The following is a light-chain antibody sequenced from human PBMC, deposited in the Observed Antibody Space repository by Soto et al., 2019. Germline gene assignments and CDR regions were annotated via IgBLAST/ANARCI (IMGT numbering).Light chain of an antibody. J-gene: IGLJ2*01. CDR2: SDN. V-gene: IGLV1-44*01. Sequence: QSVLTQPPSASGTPGQRFTISCSGSSSNIGTNTVIWYQQLPGAAPRLLIYSDNQRPSGVPDRFSGSKSGTSASLAISGLHSEDEADYYCAAWDVSLVVFGGGTKVTVL. CDR3: AAWDVSLVV. CDR1: SSNIGTNT.